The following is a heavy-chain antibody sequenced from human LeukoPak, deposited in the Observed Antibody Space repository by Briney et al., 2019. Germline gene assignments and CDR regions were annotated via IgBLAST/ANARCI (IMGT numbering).Heavy chain of an antibody. V-gene: IGHV3-74*01. J-gene: IGHJ4*02. CDR3: ARDRYCSGGSCYPLDY. CDR1: GFIFSNYW. CDR2: INSDGSTT. Sequence: GGSLRLSCAASGFIFSNYWIHWVRQTPGKGLVWVSRINSDGSTTSYADSVKGRFTISRDNAKNTLYLQMNSLRAEDTAVYYCARDRYCSGGSCYPLDYWGQGTLVTVSS. D-gene: IGHD2-15*01.